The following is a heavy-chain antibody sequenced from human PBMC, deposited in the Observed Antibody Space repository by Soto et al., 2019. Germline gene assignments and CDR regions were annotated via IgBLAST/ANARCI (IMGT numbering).Heavy chain of an antibody. CDR3: AVTVTGARSPLDH. CDR1: GGTFSSNA. D-gene: IGHD6-19*01. J-gene: IGHJ5*02. CDR2: IIHIYASP. V-gene: IGHV1-69*06. Sequence: QVQLVQSGAEVKKPGSSVKVSCKASGGTFSSNAISWVRQAPGQGLEWMGGIIHIYASPNYAQNFQGRVTVTADKATSTAYLELSRLKFADSAIYYCAVTVTGARSPLDHWGRGTLVIVSS.